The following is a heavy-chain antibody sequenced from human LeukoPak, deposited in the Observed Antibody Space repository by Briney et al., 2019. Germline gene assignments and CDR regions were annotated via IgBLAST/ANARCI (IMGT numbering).Heavy chain of an antibody. V-gene: IGHV3-23*01. Sequence: GGSLRLSCAASGFTFSSYAMSWVRQAPGKGLEWVSAISGSGGSTCYADSVKGRFTISRDNPKNTLYLQMNSLRAEDTAVYFCATAPLYSSSWYFRGYFDDWGQGTLVTVSS. J-gene: IGHJ4*02. CDR3: ATAPLYSSSWYFRGYFDD. CDR2: ISGSGGST. D-gene: IGHD6-13*01. CDR1: GFTFSSYA.